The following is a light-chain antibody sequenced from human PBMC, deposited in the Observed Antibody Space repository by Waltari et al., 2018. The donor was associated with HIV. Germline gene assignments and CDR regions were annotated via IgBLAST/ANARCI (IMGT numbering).Light chain of an antibody. CDR3: ASFTGDNTVM. J-gene: IGLJ3*02. CDR2: DVD. Sequence: AVTQPASVSGLPGQSTTISCTGGDSDFGLYTFVSWYQQHSGKPPKLILYDVDSRASGVSDRFSGAISGNTASLTISGLRAEDEAHYYCASFTGDNTVMFGGGTEVTVL. CDR1: DSDFGLYTF. V-gene: IGLV2-14*03.